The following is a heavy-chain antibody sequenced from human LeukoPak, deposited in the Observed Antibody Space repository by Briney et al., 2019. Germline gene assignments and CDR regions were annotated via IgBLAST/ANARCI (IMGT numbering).Heavy chain of an antibody. J-gene: IGHJ4*02. CDR3: AKSIVVVAAARDY. D-gene: IGHD2-2*01. V-gene: IGHV3-23*01. CDR1: GFTFSIYA. Sequence: GGSLRLSCAASGFTFSIYAMSWVRQAPGKRLEWVSAISGSGGSTYYADSVKGRFTISRDNSKNTLYLQMNSLRAEDTAVYYCAKSIVVVAAARDYWGQGTLVTVSS. CDR2: ISGSGGST.